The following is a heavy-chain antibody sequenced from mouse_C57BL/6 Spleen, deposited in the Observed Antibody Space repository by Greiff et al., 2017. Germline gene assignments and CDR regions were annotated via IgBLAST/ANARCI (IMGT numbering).Heavy chain of an antibody. Sequence: VKLMESGAELVKPGASVKMSCTASGYTFTTYPIEWMKQNPGKSLEWIGNFHPYNDDTKYNEKFKGKATLTVEKSSSTVYLELSRLTSDDSAVYYCARRGYGYDGAWFAYWGQGTLVTVSA. CDR2: FHPYNDDT. CDR3: ARRGYGYDGAWFAY. V-gene: IGHV1-47*01. D-gene: IGHD2-2*01. J-gene: IGHJ3*01. CDR1: GYTFTTYP.